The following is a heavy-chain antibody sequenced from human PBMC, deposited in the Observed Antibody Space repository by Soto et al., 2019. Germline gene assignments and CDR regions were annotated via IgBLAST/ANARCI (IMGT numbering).Heavy chain of an antibody. Sequence: SETLSLTCAVSGDSISSVNWWSLVRQSPGQGLEWSGDIYHTGITNYNPSLQSRVTISVDKDKNEFSHIRTSVTAADAAVYYGARSPGYFPNPCLDPWGQGTLVTVSS. D-gene: IGHD2-8*01. J-gene: IGHJ5*02. CDR2: IYHTGIT. CDR3: ARSPGYFPNPCLDP. CDR1: GDSISSVNW. V-gene: IGHV4-4*02.